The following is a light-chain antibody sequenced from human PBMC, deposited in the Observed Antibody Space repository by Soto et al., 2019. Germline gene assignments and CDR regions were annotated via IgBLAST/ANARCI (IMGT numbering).Light chain of an antibody. CDR2: DAS. CDR3: QQRSTWPPYT. CDR1: QSVSRY. J-gene: IGKJ2*01. Sequence: EIVLTQSPATLSLSPGERATLSCRASQSVSRYLAWYQQKPGQAPRLLIYDASNRATGIPARFSGSGSGTDFNLTISSLEPEDFAVYYCQQRSTWPPYTFGQGTKLEIK. V-gene: IGKV3-11*01.